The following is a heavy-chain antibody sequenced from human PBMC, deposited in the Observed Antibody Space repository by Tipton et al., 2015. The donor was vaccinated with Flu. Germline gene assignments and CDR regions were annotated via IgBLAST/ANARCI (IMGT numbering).Heavy chain of an antibody. D-gene: IGHD5-12*01. CDR2: ISTSSAYI. Sequence: GSLRLSCVASGIAFGTYSMNWVRQAPGKGLEWVSSISTSSAYIYYADSLKGRFTISRDNAKKSLYLQMNSLRAEDTAVYYCARDMNGGYDRNFDVWGQGTLVTVSS. V-gene: IGHV3-21*01. J-gene: IGHJ3*01. CDR1: GIAFGTYS. CDR3: ARDMNGGYDRNFDV.